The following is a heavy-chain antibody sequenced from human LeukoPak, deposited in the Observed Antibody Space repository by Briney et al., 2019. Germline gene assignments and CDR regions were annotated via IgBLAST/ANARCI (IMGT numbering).Heavy chain of an antibody. CDR1: GVTLTSNY. V-gene: IGHV3-66*01. CDR3: ARARGYSYGTYNWFDP. CDR2: IYSGGST. D-gene: IGHD5-18*01. J-gene: IGHJ5*02. Sequence: GGSLRLSCAASGVTLTSNYMSCVRQAPGKGLGWVSVIYSGGSTYYADSVKGRFAISRDNYKNTLYLQMSSLRAEDTAVYYCARARGYSYGTYNWFDPWGQGTLVTVSS.